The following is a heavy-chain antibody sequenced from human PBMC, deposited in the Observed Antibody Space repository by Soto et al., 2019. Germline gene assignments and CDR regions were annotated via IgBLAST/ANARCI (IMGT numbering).Heavy chain of an antibody. Sequence: EVQLLQSGGGLVQPGGSLGLSCGASGFTFISYAISWVRHVPGKGLEWISSISGSGANTWYAGSVQGRFIISRDNSKSTVSLHMSSLRVEDTAIYYCARDRATFDSWGQRTLVTVSS. CDR2: ISGSGANT. J-gene: IGHJ4*02. D-gene: IGHD1-26*01. CDR3: ARDRATFDS. CDR1: GFTFISYA. V-gene: IGHV3-23*01.